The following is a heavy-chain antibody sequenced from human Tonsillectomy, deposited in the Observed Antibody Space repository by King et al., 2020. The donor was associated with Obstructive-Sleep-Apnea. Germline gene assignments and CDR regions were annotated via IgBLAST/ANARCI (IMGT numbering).Heavy chain of an antibody. J-gene: IGHJ4*02. V-gene: IGHV3-15*01. CDR3: TTDPRD. Sequence: VQLVESGGGLVKPGGSLRLSCEASGFTFSKTWMSWVRQAPGKGLEWIGRIKSKNDGGTIDYAAPVKGRFIISRDDSESTVYLQMNSLKTVDTAVYYCTTDPRDWGQGTLVTVSA. CDR2: IKSKNDGGTI. D-gene: IGHD3-10*01. CDR1: GFTFSKTW.